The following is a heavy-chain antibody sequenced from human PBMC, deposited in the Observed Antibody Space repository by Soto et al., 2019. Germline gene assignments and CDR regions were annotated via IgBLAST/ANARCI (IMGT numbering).Heavy chain of an antibody. CDR1: GGSVSSGSYY. Sequence: SETLSLTCTVSGGSVSSGSYYWSWIRQPPGKGLDWIGYIYYSGSTNYNPSLKSRVTISVDTSKNQFSLKLSSVTAADTAVYYCSRYRDYYDSSCSICPEDHYFALEVWGQGTTVTLSS. CDR2: IYYSGST. CDR3: SRYRDYYDSSCSICPEDHYFALEV. J-gene: IGHJ6*02. D-gene: IGHD3-22*01. V-gene: IGHV4-61*01.